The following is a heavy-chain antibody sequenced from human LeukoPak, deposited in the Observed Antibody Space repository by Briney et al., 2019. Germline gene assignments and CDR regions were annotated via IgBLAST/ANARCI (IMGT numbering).Heavy chain of an antibody. CDR3: ARHPDDSSGYDGAFDI. CDR2: IYPGDSDT. CDR1: GYSFTSYW. D-gene: IGHD3-22*01. J-gene: IGHJ3*02. V-gene: IGHV5-51*01. Sequence: GESLKISYKGSGYSFTSYWIGWVRQMPGKGLEWMGIIYPGDSDTRYSPSFQGQVTISADKSISTAYLQWSSLKASDTAMYYCARHPDDSSGYDGAFDIWGQGTMVTVSS.